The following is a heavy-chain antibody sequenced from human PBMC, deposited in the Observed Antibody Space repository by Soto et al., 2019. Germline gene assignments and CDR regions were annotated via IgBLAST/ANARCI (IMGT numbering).Heavy chain of an antibody. CDR3: ARGIYSTSSFFDS. CDR2: IYYSGNT. V-gene: IGHV4-30-4*01. J-gene: IGHJ4*02. CDR1: GDSISTADYY. D-gene: IGHD6-6*01. Sequence: KPSETLSLTCTVSGDSISTADYYWNWIRQPPGKGLEWIGYIYYSGNTYCIPSLKSRVTISVDTSKNQISLKLNSVTAADTAVYYCARGIYSTSSFFDSWGQGTLVTVSS.